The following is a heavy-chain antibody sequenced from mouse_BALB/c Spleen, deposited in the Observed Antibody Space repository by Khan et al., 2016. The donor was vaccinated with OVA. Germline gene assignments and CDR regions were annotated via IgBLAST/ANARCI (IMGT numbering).Heavy chain of an antibody. J-gene: IGHJ2*01. CDR2: ISYSGST. V-gene: IGHV3-2*02. Sequence: EVQLQESGPGLVKPSQSLSLTCTVTGYSITSDYAWNWIRQFPGNKLEWMGYISYSGSTSYNPSLKSQISITRDTSKNPFFLQLNSVTTEDTATYYGARSIMANWGKGTTLTVSS. CDR1: GYSITSDYA. CDR3: ARSIMAN.